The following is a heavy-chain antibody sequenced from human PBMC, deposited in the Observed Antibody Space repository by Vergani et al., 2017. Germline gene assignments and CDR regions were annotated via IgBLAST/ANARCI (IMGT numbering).Heavy chain of an antibody. D-gene: IGHD6-6*01. CDR2: ISGSGGST. CDR3: AKDITLGEQLAIYYMDV. J-gene: IGHJ6*03. Sequence: EVQLVESGGDLAQPGGSLTLSCVAYGLVFSDYTMSWVRQAPGRGLEWVSAISGSGGSTYYADSVKGRFTISRDNSKNTLYLQMNSLRAEDTAVYYCAKDITLGEQLAIYYMDVWGKGTTVTVSS. CDR1: GLVFSDYT. V-gene: IGHV3-23*04.